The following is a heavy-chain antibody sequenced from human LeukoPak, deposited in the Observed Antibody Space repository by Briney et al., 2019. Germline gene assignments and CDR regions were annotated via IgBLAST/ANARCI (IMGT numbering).Heavy chain of an antibody. CDR2: NSGDGDTT. D-gene: IGHD2-2*01. CDR3: AKPASSISWLTWFDP. Sequence: PGGSLRLSCAASGFTLSSYDMSWVRQAPGKGLEWVAVNSGDGDTTYYADSVKGRFTISRDNSRNTVYLQMNSLRAEDTAVYYCAKPASSISWLTWFDPWGQGTLVTVSS. CDR1: GFTLSSYD. J-gene: IGHJ5*02. V-gene: IGHV3-23*01.